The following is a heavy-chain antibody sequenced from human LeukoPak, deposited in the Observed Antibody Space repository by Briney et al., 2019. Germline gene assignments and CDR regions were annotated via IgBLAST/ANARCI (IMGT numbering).Heavy chain of an antibody. D-gene: IGHD5-18*01. Sequence: SETLSLTCAVYGGSFSGYYWSWIRQPPGKGLEWIGEINPSGSTNYNPSRKRRVTISVDTSKNQFSLKLSSVTAADTAVYYCASSTPWIQLWYGRDYWGQGTLVTVSS. V-gene: IGHV4-34*01. CDR3: ASSTPWIQLWYGRDY. J-gene: IGHJ4*02. CDR1: GGSFSGYY. CDR2: INPSGST.